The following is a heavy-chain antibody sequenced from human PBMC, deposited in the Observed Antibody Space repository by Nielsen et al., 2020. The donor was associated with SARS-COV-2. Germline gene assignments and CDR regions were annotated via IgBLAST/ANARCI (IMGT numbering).Heavy chain of an antibody. CDR1: GFTFSSYA. J-gene: IGHJ4*02. Sequence: GESLKISCAASGFTFSSYAMHWVRQAPGKGLEWVAVISYDGSNKYYADSVKGRFTISRDNSKNTLYLQMNSLRPEDTAFYFCARETSDYSNSAIDYWGQGILVTVSS. D-gene: IGHD4-11*01. CDR3: ARETSDYSNSAIDY. V-gene: IGHV3-30-3*01. CDR2: ISYDGSNK.